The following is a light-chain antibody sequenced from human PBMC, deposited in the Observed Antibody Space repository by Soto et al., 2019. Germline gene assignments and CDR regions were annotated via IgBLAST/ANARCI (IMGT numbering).Light chain of an antibody. J-gene: IGLJ1*01. Sequence: QSALTQPASVSGSPGQSITISCTGTSSYVGGYNYVSWYQQHPGKAHKLMIYDVSNRPSGVSNRFSGSKSGNTASLTISGLQAEDEADYYCSSYTSSSTLVFRTGTKVTVL. CDR3: SSYTSSSTLV. CDR1: SSYVGGYNY. CDR2: DVS. V-gene: IGLV2-14*01.